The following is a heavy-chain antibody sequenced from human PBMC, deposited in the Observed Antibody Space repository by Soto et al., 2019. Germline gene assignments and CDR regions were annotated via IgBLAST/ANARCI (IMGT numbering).Heavy chain of an antibody. CDR1: GYTFNRSG. CDR2: ISAYNDNK. Sequence: QVQLVQSGAEVKKPGASVKVSCKASGYTFNRSGISGVRQAPGQGLEWMGWISAYNDNKNFAQKFQGRVTMTTDTPRSPAYMDLSSLRYDDTAVYYGAREGYYGSGSADHWGQGTLGTVSS. J-gene: IGHJ4*02. V-gene: IGHV1-18*04. CDR3: AREGYYGSGSADH. D-gene: IGHD3-10*01.